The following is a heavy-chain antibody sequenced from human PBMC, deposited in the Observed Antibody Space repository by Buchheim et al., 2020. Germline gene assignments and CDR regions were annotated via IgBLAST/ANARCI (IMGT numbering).Heavy chain of an antibody. J-gene: IGHJ4*02. CDR3: AKASSTYHSGSGSPDY. CDR1: GFTFDDYA. Sequence: EVQLVESGGTLVHPGRSLTLSCAASGFTFDDYAMHWVRLISGKGLEWVAGINWNSDSKDYADSVKGRFTISRDNAKNSLFLQMDSLRAEDTALYYYAKASSTYHSGSGSPDYWGQGT. D-gene: IGHD3-10*01. V-gene: IGHV3-9*01. CDR2: INWNSDSK.